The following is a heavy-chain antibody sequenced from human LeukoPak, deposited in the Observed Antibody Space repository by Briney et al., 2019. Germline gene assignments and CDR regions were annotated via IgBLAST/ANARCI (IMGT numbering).Heavy chain of an antibody. J-gene: IGHJ4*02. D-gene: IGHD3-3*01. V-gene: IGHV4-34*01. CDR2: INHSGST. Sequence: PSETLSLTCAVYGGSFSGYYWSWIRQPPGKGLEWIGEINHSGSTNYNPSLKSRVTISVDTSKNQFSLKLSSVTAADTAVYYCARGGVFLTIFGVVIPSPFDYWGQGTLVTVSS. CDR3: ARGGVFLTIFGVVIPSPFDY. CDR1: GGSFSGYY.